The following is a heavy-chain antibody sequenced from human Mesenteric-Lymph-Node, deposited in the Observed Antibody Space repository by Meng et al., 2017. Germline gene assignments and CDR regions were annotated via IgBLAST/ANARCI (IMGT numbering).Heavy chain of an antibody. Sequence: LRTRVLHSLDTLSLTCAVYVWSFSGYYWSWNRQPPGKGLEWIGEIKHSGSTNYNPSRKSRVTISVDTSKNQFSLKLSSVTAADTAVYYCARRYGASAYNWFDPWGQGTLVTVSS. CDR2: IKHSGST. CDR1: VWSFSGYY. CDR3: ARRYGASAYNWFDP. D-gene: IGHD4-17*01. V-gene: IGHV4-34*01. J-gene: IGHJ5*02.